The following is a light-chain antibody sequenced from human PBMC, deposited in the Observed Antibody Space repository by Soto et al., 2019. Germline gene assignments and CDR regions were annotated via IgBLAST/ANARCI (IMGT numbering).Light chain of an antibody. V-gene: IGKV3-20*01. CDR3: QQDGSSSYT. CDR2: AAS. Sequence: EIVLTQSPGTLSLSPGERATLSCRASQSISSSYLAWYQQKPGQAPRLLIYAASSRATGIPDRFSGSGSGTAFTLTISRLEPEDFEVYYCQQDGSSSYTFGQGTKLEIK. CDR1: QSISSSY. J-gene: IGKJ2*01.